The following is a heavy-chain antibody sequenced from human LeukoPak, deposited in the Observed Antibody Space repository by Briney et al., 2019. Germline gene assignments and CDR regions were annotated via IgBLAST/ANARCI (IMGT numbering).Heavy chain of an antibody. CDR3: ARAPPSIVVVPAPYYYYGMDV. D-gene: IGHD2-2*01. CDR1: GGSFSGYY. J-gene: IGHJ6*04. CDR2: INHSGST. Sequence: SETLSLTCAVYGGSFSGYYWSWIRQPPGKGLERIGEINHSGSTNYNPSLKSRVTISVDTSKNQFSLKLSSVTAADTAVYYCARAPPSIVVVPAPYYYYGMDVWGKGTTVTVSS. V-gene: IGHV4-34*01.